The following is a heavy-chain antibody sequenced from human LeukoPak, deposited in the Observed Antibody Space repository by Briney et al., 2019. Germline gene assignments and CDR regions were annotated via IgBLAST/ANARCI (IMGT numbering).Heavy chain of an antibody. V-gene: IGHV3-23*01. J-gene: IGHJ4*02. Sequence: PGGSLRISCAASGFTFSSYAMSWVRQAPGKGLEWVSAISGSGGSTYYADSVKGRFTISRDNSKNTLYLQMSSLRAEDTAVYYCAKLEDYGGNSGYWGQGTLVTVSS. D-gene: IGHD4-23*01. CDR1: GFTFSSYA. CDR3: AKLEDYGGNSGY. CDR2: ISGSGGST.